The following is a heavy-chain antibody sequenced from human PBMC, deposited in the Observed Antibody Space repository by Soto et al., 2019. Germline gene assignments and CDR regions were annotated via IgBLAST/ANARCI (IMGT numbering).Heavy chain of an antibody. D-gene: IGHD6-13*01. J-gene: IGHJ6*02. CDR2: IYYSGST. Sequence: KTSETLSLTCTVSGGSISSYYWSWIRQPPGKGLEWIGYIYYSGSTNYNPSLKSRVTITVDTSKNQFSLKLSSVTAADTAVYYCARSGYSSSWRYYYYYGMDVWGQGTTVTVS. CDR3: ARSGYSSSWRYYYYYGMDV. V-gene: IGHV4-59*01. CDR1: GGSISSYY.